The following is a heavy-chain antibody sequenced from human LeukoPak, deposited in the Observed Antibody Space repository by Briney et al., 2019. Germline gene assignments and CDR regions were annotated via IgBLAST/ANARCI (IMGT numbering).Heavy chain of an antibody. J-gene: IGHJ5*02. CDR1: GGSISNYY. CDR3: ARVEVTGIAAA. V-gene: IGHV4-59*01. CDR2: IYYSGST. Sequence: SETLSLTCTVSGGSISNYYWSWIRQSPGKGLEWIGYIYYSGSTNYNPSLKSRVTISVDTSKNQFSLKLSSVTAADTAVYYCARVEVTGIAAAWGQGTLVTVSS. D-gene: IGHD6-13*01.